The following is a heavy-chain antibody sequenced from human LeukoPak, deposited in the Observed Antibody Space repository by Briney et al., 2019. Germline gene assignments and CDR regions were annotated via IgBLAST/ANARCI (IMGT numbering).Heavy chain of an antibody. D-gene: IGHD2-2*01. CDR3: AKSNGCSSTSCGDAFDI. J-gene: IGHJ3*02. CDR1: GFIFSSYA. CDR2: ISGSGGST. Sequence: SGGSLRLSCAASGFIFSSYAMNWVRQAPGKGLEWVSAISGSGGSTYYADSVKGRFTISRDNSKNTLYLQMNSLRAEDTAVYYCAKSNGCSSTSCGDAFDIWGQGTMVTVSS. V-gene: IGHV3-23*01.